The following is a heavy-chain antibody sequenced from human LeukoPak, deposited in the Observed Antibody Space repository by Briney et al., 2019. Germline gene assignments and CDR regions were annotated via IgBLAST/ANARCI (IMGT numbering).Heavy chain of an antibody. J-gene: IGHJ4*02. D-gene: IGHD4-17*01. CDR1: GXTFSTYA. V-gene: IGHV3-64D*06. Sequence: GGSLRLSWSASGXTFSTYAVHWVRQAPGKGLEYVSAISTNGGTTYYAESSRGRFAISRDNSKNTLYLQMSSLRADDTAVYYCVKGPGPTVNYYFDFWGQGTLVTVSS. CDR2: ISTNGGTT. CDR3: VKGPGPTVNYYFDF.